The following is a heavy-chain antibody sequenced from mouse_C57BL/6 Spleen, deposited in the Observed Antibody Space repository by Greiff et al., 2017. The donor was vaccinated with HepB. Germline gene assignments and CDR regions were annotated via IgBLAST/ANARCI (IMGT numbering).Heavy chain of an antibody. CDR3: ARRDAAMDY. V-gene: IGHV1-59*01. J-gene: IGHJ4*01. CDR2: IDPSDSYT. Sequence: VQLQQPGAELVRPGPSVKLSCKASGYTFTSYWMHWVKQRPGQGLEWIGVIDPSDSYTNYNQKFKGKATLTVDTSSSTAYMQLSSLTSEDSAVYYCARRDAAMDYWGQGTSVTVSS. CDR1: GYTFTSYW.